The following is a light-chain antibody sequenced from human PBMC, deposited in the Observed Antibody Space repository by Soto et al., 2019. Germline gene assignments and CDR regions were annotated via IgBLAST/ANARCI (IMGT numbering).Light chain of an antibody. CDR2: SNI. CDR1: SSNIGAGYD. J-gene: IGLJ1*01. V-gene: IGLV1-40*01. Sequence: QSVLTQPPSVSGAPGQRVTISCTGTSSNIGAGYDVHWYQHLPGTAPKLLIYSNINRPSGVPDRFSGSKSGTSASLAITGLQDEDEADYYCQSYDRSLRGNYVLGTGTKLTVL. CDR3: QSYDRSLRGNYV.